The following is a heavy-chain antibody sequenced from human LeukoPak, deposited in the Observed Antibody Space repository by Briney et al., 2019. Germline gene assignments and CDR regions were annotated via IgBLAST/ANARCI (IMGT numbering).Heavy chain of an antibody. CDR2: ISAYNGNT. J-gene: IGHJ4*02. CDR1: GYTFTSYG. D-gene: IGHD2-21*02. CDR3: ARAGSPIVVVTATARSYFDY. Sequence: ASVKVSCKASGYTFTSYGISWARQAPGQGLEWMGWISAYNGNTNYAQKLQARVTMTTDTSTSTAYMGLRSLRSDDTAVYYCARAGSPIVVVTATARSYFDYWGQGTLVTVSS. V-gene: IGHV1-18*01.